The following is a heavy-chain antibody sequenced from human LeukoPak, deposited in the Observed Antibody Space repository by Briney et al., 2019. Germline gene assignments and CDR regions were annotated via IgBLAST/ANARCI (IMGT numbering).Heavy chain of an antibody. CDR1: GFTFSSYA. Sequence: PGGSLRLSCSASGFTFSSYAMHWVRQAPGKGLEYVSLIIGNGGSTYADSVKGRFTISRDNSKNTLYLQMSRLRAEDTAVYYCVKEGGSSSWSLSSWGQGTLVTVSS. D-gene: IGHD6-13*01. CDR2: IIGNGGST. CDR3: VKEGGSSSWSLSS. V-gene: IGHV3-64D*09. J-gene: IGHJ5*02.